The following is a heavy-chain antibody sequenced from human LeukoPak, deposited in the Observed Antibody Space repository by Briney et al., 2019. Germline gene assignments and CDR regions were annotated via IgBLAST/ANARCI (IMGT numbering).Heavy chain of an antibody. D-gene: IGHD6-19*01. CDR3: ARDGYSSGWPLFGY. J-gene: IGHJ4*02. CDR2: ISAYNGNT. Sequence: GASVKVPCKASGYTFTSYGISWVRQAPGQWLEWMGWISAYNGNTNYAQKLQGRVTMTTDTSTSTAYMELRSLRSDDTAVYYCARDGYSSGWPLFGYWGQGTLVTVSS. V-gene: IGHV1-18*01. CDR1: GYTFTSYG.